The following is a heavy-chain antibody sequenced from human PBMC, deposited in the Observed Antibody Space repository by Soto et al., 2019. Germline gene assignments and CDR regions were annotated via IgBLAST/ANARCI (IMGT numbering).Heavy chain of an antibody. J-gene: IGHJ4*02. CDR3: ARVGVYYYGPVSYSSGFNY. CDR1: GGSIRSYY. CDR2: IYYSGTT. V-gene: IGHV4-59*01. Sequence: PSETLSLTCTVSGGSIRSYYWSWIRQPPGEGLEWIGYIYYSGTTDYNPSLKSRVTISVDTSRNQFSLKLSSVTAADTAVYYCARVGVYYYGPVSYSSGFNYWGREPRVTASS. D-gene: IGHD3-10*01.